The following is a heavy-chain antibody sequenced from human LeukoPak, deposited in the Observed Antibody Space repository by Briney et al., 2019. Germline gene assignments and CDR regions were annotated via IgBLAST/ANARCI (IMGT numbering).Heavy chain of an antibody. D-gene: IGHD6-13*01. CDR2: IYYSGST. Sequence: ETSETLSLTCTGSGGSISSSSFYWGWIRQPPGKGLEWIGNIYYSGSTYYNPSLKSRVTISVDTSQNQFSLKLTSVTAADTAVYYCARHASYSSSWTDFDYWGQGTLVTVSS. CDR3: ARHASYSSSWTDFDY. V-gene: IGHV4-39*01. CDR1: GGSISSSSFY. J-gene: IGHJ4*02.